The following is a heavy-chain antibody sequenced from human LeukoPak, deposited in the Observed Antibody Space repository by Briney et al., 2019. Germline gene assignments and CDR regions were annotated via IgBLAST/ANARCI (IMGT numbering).Heavy chain of an antibody. V-gene: IGHV4-39*01. D-gene: IGHD3-10*01. CDR1: GDSISSSSYY. Sequence: ETLSLTCTVSGDSISSSSYYWGWIRQPPGKGLEWIGSIYYSGSTYYNPSLKSRVTISVDTSKNQFSLKLSSVTAADTAVYYCARTRYYYNSRSYGAPYYFDYWGQGTLVTVSS. CDR3: ARTRYYYNSRSYGAPYYFDY. J-gene: IGHJ4*02. CDR2: IYYSGST.